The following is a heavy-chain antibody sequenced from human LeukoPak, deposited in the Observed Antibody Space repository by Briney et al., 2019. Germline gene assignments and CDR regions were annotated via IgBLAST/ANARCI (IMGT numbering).Heavy chain of an antibody. J-gene: IGHJ4*02. Sequence: SETLSLTCTVSGGSISSSSYYWGWIRQPPGKGLEWIGSIYYSGSTYYNPSLKSRVTISVDTSKNQFSLKLSSVTAADTAVYCCAVEAGSGIVVPNGDYWGQGTLVTVSS. CDR3: AVEAGSGIVVPNGDY. CDR1: GGSISSSSYY. CDR2: IYYSGST. V-gene: IGHV4-39*01. D-gene: IGHD2-2*01.